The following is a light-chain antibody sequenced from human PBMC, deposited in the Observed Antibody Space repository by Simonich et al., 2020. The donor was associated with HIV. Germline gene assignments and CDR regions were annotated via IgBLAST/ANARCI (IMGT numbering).Light chain of an antibody. CDR3: QVWDSSSDHVV. CDR1: NIGSKS. V-gene: IGLV3-21*03. J-gene: IGLJ2*01. Sequence: SYVLTQPPSVSVAPGKTARITCGGNNIGSKSVHWYQKKSGQAPVLVVYDDSDRPAGIPDRFSGSNSGNTATLTISRLEAGDEADYYCQVWDSSSDHVVFGGGTKLTVL. CDR2: DDS.